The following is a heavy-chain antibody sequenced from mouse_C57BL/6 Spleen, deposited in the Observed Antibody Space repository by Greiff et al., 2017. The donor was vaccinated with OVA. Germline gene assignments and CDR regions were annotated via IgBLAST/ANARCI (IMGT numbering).Heavy chain of an antibody. D-gene: IGHD1-1*01. J-gene: IGHJ1*03. CDR3: ARTDYGSSYEGYFDV. CDR2: LHPNSGST. V-gene: IGHV1-64*01. Sequence: VQLQQPGAELVTPGASVKLSCKASGYTFTSSWMHWVKQRPGQGLEWIGMLHPNSGSTNYNEKFKSKATLTVDKSTSTDYMQLSSLTSEDSAVYYCARTDYGSSYEGYFDVWGTGTTVTVSS. CDR1: GYTFTSSW.